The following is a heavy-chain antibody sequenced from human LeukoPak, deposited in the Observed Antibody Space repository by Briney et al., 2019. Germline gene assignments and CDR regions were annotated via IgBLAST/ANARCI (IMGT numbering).Heavy chain of an antibody. CDR2: ISWNSGSI. CDR1: GFTFDDYA. CDR3: AKGPGYYDSSGPDY. V-gene: IGHV3-9*01. Sequence: GGSLRLSCAASGFTFDDYAMHWVRQAPGKGLEWVSGISWNSGSIGYADSVKGRFTISRDNAKNSLYLQMNSLRAEDTALYYCAKGPGYYDSSGPDYWGQGTLVTVSS. J-gene: IGHJ4*02. D-gene: IGHD3-22*01.